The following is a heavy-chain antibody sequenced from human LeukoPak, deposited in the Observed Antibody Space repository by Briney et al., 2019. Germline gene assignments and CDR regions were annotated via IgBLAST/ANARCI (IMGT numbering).Heavy chain of an antibody. J-gene: IGHJ4*02. Sequence: GGSLRLSCAASGFIFSDYYMIWIRQAPGKGLEWVSYISSSSGHTNYADSVKGRFTLSRDNAKNSLYLQMNSLRAEDTAVYYCAKAIGIQLWFSWDYWGQGTLVTVSS. V-gene: IGHV3-11*05. D-gene: IGHD5-18*01. CDR3: AKAIGIQLWFSWDY. CDR2: ISSSSGHT. CDR1: GFIFSDYY.